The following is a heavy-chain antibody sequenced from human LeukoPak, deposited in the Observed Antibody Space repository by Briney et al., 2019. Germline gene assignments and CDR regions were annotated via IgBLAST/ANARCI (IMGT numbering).Heavy chain of an antibody. V-gene: IGHV3-48*01. CDR1: GFTFSSYG. D-gene: IGHD3-10*01. Sequence: GGSLRLSCAASGFTFSSYGMSWVRQAPGKGLEWVSYISSSSSTIYYADSVKGRFTISRDNAKNSLYLQMNSLRAEDTAVYYCARGLGAGSYHYWGQGTLVTVSS. CDR3: ARGLGAGSYHY. J-gene: IGHJ4*02. CDR2: ISSSSSTI.